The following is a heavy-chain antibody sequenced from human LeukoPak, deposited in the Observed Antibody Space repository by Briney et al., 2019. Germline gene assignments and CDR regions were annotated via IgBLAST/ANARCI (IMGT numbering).Heavy chain of an antibody. D-gene: IGHD6-13*01. V-gene: IGHV4-4*07. CDR3: ARVSSSWYQDWYFDL. Sequence: SETLSLTCTVSGGSISSYYWSWIRQPAGKGLEWIGRIDTSGNTNYKPPLKSRVTMSVDTSKNQFSLKLNSVTAADTAVYYCARVSSSWYQDWYFDLWGRGTLVTVSS. CDR2: IDTSGNT. J-gene: IGHJ2*01. CDR1: GGSISSYY.